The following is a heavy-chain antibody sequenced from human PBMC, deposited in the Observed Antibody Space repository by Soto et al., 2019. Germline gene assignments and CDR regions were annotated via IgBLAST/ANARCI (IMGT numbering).Heavy chain of an antibody. Sequence: EVQLLESGGGLVQPGGSLRLSCAASGFTFSSYAMSWVRQAPGKGLEWVSAISGSGGSTYYADSVKGRFTISRDNSKNPLDLEMNRLRAEDKAVYYCAKGIVVVPAAMRGGNWFDPWGQGTLVTVSS. CDR3: AKGIVVVPAAMRGGNWFDP. D-gene: IGHD2-2*01. CDR1: GFTFSSYA. CDR2: ISGSGGST. V-gene: IGHV3-23*01. J-gene: IGHJ5*02.